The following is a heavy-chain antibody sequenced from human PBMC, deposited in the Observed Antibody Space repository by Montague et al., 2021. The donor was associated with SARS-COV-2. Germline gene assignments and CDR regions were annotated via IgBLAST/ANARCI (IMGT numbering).Heavy chain of an antibody. CDR3: ARAQNTCFIANCVNYFDY. Sequence: SETLSLTCVVSGGSIAGYYWSWIRQPPGKGLEWIGYVYYTGSTKYNPSLKTRVTLSLDTPKNHFSLKLTSVTAADTAVYYCARAQNTCFIANCVNYFDYWGLGALVTVSS. J-gene: IGHJ4*02. CDR1: GGSIAGYY. CDR2: VYYTGST. D-gene: IGHD1-1*01. V-gene: IGHV4-59*01.